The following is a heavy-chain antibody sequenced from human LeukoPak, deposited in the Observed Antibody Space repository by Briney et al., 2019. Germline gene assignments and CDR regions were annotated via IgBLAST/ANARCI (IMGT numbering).Heavy chain of an antibody. CDR3: ARGDYGSETSTTKSGDY. CDR1: GGTFSSYA. Sequence: SVKVSCKASGGTFSSYAISWVRQAPGQGLEWMGGIIPIFGTANYAQKFQGRVTITADESTSTAYMELSSLRSEDTAVYYCARGDYGSETSTTKSGDYWGQGTLVTVSS. D-gene: IGHD3-10*01. J-gene: IGHJ4*02. V-gene: IGHV1-69*13. CDR2: IIPIFGTA.